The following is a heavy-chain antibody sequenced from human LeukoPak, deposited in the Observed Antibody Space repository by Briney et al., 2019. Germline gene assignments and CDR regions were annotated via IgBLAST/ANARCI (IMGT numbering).Heavy chain of an antibody. D-gene: IGHD3-22*01. CDR1: GFTFSSYS. V-gene: IGHV3-21*01. J-gene: IGHJ4*02. Sequence: PGGSLRLSCAASGFTFSSYSMNWVRQAPGKGLEWVSSISSSSSYIYYADSVKGRFTISRDNAKNSLYLQMNSLRAEDTAVYYCARVGYYYDSSGYPTTFDYWGQGTLVTVSP. CDR2: ISSSSSYI. CDR3: ARVGYYYDSSGYPTTFDY.